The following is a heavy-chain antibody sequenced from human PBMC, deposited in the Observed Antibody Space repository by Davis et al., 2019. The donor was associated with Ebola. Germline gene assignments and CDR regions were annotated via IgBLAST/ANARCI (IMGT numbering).Heavy chain of an antibody. CDR1: GYTFTSYY. CDR3: ARDRIAARRGYYYYGMDV. CDR2: INPSGGST. Sequence: ASVKVSCKASGYTFTSYYMHWVRHAPGPGLEWMGIINPSGGSTSYEQKFQGRVTMTRDTSTSTVYMELSSLRSEDTAVYYCARDRIAARRGYYYYGMDVWGQGTTVTVSS. J-gene: IGHJ6*02. D-gene: IGHD6-6*01. V-gene: IGHV1-46*01.